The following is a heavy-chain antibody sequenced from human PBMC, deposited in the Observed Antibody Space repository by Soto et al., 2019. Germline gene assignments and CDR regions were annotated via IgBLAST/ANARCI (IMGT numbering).Heavy chain of an antibody. V-gene: IGHV3-33*01. CDR2: IWYDGSNK. CDR1: GFTFSSYG. CDR3: ARGSPRNTDFDY. D-gene: IGHD1-1*01. Sequence: QVQLVESGGGVVQPGRSLRLSCAASGFTFSSYGMHWVRQAPGKGLEWVAVIWYDGSNKYYADSVKGRFTISRDNSKNTLYLQMNSLRVEDRAVYYCARGSPRNTDFDYWGQGTLVTVSS. J-gene: IGHJ4*02.